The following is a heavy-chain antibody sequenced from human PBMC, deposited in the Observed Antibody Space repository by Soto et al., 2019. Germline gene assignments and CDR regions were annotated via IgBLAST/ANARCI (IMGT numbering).Heavy chain of an antibody. J-gene: IGHJ4*02. D-gene: IGHD2-15*01. Sequence: GASVKVSCKASGGSLSTNPISWVRQAPGQGLERMGGTGSGTGPGNHAQKFQGRLTVTADKSTSTVYMELTNLSSEDTAVYYCARRHSGGFFHFVDHWEGGTLVTVSS. CDR2: TGSGTGPG. CDR1: GGSLSTNP. CDR3: ARRHSGGFFHFVDH. V-gene: IGHV1-69*06.